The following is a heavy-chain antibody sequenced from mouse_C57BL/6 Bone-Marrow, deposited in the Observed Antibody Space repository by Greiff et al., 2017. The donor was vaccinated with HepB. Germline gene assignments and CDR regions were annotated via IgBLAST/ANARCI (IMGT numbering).Heavy chain of an antibody. J-gene: IGHJ3*01. Sequence: QVQLKESGPELVKPGASVKISCKASGYTFTDYYINWVKQRPGQGLEWIGWIFPGSGSTYYNEKFKGKATLTVDKSSSTAYMLLSNLTSEDSAVYFCARSGRGYYPWFAYWGQGTLVTVSA. CDR3: ARSGRGYYPWFAY. D-gene: IGHD2-3*01. CDR1: GYTFTDYY. CDR2: IFPGSGST. V-gene: IGHV1-75*01.